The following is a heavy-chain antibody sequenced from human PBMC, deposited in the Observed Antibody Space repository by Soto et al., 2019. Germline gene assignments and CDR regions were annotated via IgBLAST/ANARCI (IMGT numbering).Heavy chain of an antibody. V-gene: IGHV3-33*01. CDR1: GFSFSEYG. CDR3: ARGAGLVNHPRHDY. D-gene: IGHD3-9*01. J-gene: IGHJ4*02. CDR2: IRHDGRNK. Sequence: QVQLVDSGGGVVKPGRSLRLSCVASGFSFSEYGMHWVRQAPDKGLEWVAGIRHDGRNKYYADSVKGRWTISRDNSDNSVFLHMDSLRGDDTGVYYCARGAGLVNHPRHDYWGQGTLVIVSS.